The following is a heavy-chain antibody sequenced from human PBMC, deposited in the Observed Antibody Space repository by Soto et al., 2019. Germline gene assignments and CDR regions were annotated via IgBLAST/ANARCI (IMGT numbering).Heavy chain of an antibody. Sequence: SVKVSCKASGGTFSSYTISWVRQAPGQGLEWMGRIIPILGIANYAQKFQGRVTITADKSTSTAYMELSSLRSEDTAVYYCAVQIAAAGTLFDYWGQGTLVTVSS. D-gene: IGHD6-13*01. CDR1: GGTFSSYT. J-gene: IGHJ4*02. V-gene: IGHV1-69*02. CDR2: IIPILGIA. CDR3: AVQIAAAGTLFDY.